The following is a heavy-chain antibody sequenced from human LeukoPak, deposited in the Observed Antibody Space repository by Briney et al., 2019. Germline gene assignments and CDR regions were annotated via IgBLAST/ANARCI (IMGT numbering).Heavy chain of an antibody. CDR1: GGTFSSYA. D-gene: IGHD5-24*01. CDR2: IIPIFGTA. V-gene: IGHV1-69*01. CDR3: AKGDGYRAYYYYMDV. J-gene: IGHJ6*03. Sequence: ASVKVSCKASGGTFSSYAISWVRQAPGQGPEWMGGIIPIFGTANYAQKFQGRVTITADESTSTAYMELSSLRSEDTAVYYCAKGDGYRAYYYYMDVWGKGTTVTISS.